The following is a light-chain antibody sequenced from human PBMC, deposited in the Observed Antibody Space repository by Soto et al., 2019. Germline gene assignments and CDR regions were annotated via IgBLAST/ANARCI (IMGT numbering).Light chain of an antibody. CDR2: EVS. J-gene: IGLJ1*01. CDR3: SSYTSSSTYV. CDR1: SSDVGGYNY. Sequence: QSVLTQAAAVSGSPGQSITISCTGTSSDVGGYNYVSWSQQHPGKAPQLMIYEVSNRPSGVSNRFSGSKSGNTASLTISGLQAEDEADYYCSSYTSSSTYVFGTGTKVTVL. V-gene: IGLV2-14*01.